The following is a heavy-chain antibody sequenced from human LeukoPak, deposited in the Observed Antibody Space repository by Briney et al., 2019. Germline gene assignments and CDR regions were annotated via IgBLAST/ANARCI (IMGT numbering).Heavy chain of an antibody. CDR3: ARSRGKSYFDLDAFDI. CDR2: IIPIFGTA. J-gene: IGHJ3*02. CDR1: GGTFSSYA. V-gene: IGHV1-69*13. D-gene: IGHD3-9*01. Sequence: GASVKVSCKASGGTFSSYAISWVRQAPGQGLEWMGGIIPIFGTANYAQKFQGRVTITADESTSTAYMELSSLRSEDTAVYYCARSRGKSYFDLDAFDIWGQGTMVTVSS.